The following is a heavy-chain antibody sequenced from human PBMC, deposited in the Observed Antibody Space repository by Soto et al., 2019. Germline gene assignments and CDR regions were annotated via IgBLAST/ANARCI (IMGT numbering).Heavy chain of an antibody. V-gene: IGHV1-18*01. D-gene: IGHD3-3*01. Sequence: ASVKVSCKASGYTFTSYGISWVRQAPGQGLEWMGWINAYNGNTNYAQKLQGRVTMTTDTSTSTAYMELRSLRSDDTAVYYCARGFIRRHLEWLFPAEWFDPWGQGTLVTVS. J-gene: IGHJ5*02. CDR1: GYTFTSYG. CDR2: INAYNGNT. CDR3: ARGFIRRHLEWLFPAEWFDP.